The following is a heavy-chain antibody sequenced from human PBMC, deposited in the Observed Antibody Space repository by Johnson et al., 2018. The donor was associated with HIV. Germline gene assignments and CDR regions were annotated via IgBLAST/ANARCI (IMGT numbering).Heavy chain of an antibody. CDR1: GFTVSSNY. CDR2: IYSDGST. V-gene: IGHV3-66*02. CDR3: ARGGGSSSWYQADAFDI. Sequence: VQLVESGGGVVQPGGSLRLSCAASGFTVSSNYISWVRQAPGRGLEWVSLIYSDGSTYYADSVKGRFTISRDDSKNTLYLQMSSLRAEDTAVYYCARGGGSSSWYQADAFDIWGQGTMVTVSS. D-gene: IGHD6-13*01. J-gene: IGHJ3*02.